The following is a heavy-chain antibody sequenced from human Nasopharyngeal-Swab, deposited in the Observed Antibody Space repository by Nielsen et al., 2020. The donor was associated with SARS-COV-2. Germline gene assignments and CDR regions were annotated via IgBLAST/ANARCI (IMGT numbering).Heavy chain of an antibody. D-gene: IGHD3-10*01. Sequence: GESLKLSCAASGFTFSSYAMHWVRQAPGKGLEWVAVISYDGSNKYYADSVKGRFTISRDNSKNTLYLQMNSLRAEDTAVYYCASGGGSGSYDYYFDYWGQGTLVTVSS. CDR2: ISYDGSNK. J-gene: IGHJ4*02. CDR1: GFTFSSYA. V-gene: IGHV3-30*03. CDR3: ASGGGSGSYDYYFDY.